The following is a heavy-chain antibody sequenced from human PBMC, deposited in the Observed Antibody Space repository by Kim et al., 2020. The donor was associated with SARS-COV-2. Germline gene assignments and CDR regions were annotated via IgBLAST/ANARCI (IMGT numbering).Heavy chain of an antibody. Sequence: GGSLRLSCAASGFTFSSYAMSWVRQAPGKGLEWVSAISGSGGSTYYADSVKGRFTISRDNSKNTLYLQMNSLRAEDTAVYYCAKKREDDSSGYYPRSLDYWGQGTLVTVSS. CDR3: AKKREDDSSGYYPRSLDY. J-gene: IGHJ4*02. CDR1: GFTFSSYA. CDR2: ISGSGGST. D-gene: IGHD3-22*01. V-gene: IGHV3-23*01.